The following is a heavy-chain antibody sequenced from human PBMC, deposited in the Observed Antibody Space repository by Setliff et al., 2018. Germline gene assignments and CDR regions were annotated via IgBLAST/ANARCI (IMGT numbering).Heavy chain of an antibody. CDR1: GVSIRSQY. J-gene: IGHJ4*02. Sequence: SETLSLTCTVSGVSIRSQYWSWIRQPPGKGLEWIGYIFYSGSSNYNPSLQSRVSISVDTSKNQLSLKLDSLTAADTAVYFCARLPRTVTHFDYWGQGALVTVSS. CDR3: ARLPRTVTHFDY. D-gene: IGHD4-17*01. CDR2: IFYSGSS. V-gene: IGHV4-59*11.